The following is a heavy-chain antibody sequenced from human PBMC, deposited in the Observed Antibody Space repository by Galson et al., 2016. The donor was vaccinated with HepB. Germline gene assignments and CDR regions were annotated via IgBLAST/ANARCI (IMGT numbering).Heavy chain of an antibody. CDR2: VYYSGST. V-gene: IGHV4-39*01. J-gene: IGHJ4*02. CDR3: VRHWYGAFLIDS. CDR1: DDSVSSGSYT. Sequence: SETLSLTCTVSDDSVSSGSYTWGWVRQAPGKGLEWIGSVYYSGSTYYNPSLKSRVTISIDTSKKQFSVNLASVTASDTAVYYCVRHWYGAFLIDSWSQGTLVTASS. D-gene: IGHD2/OR15-2a*01.